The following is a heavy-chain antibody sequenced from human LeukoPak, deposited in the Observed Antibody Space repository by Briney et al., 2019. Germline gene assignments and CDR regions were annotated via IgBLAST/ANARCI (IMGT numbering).Heavy chain of an antibody. CDR3: VRVQSWELLPDY. Sequence: SGTLSLTCTVSGGSISSYYWSWIRQPPGKGLEWIGYIYYSGSTNYNPSLKSRVTVSVDTSKDQFSLKLSSVTAADTAVYYCVRVQSWELLPDYWGQGTLVTVSS. V-gene: IGHV4-59*01. J-gene: IGHJ4*02. CDR1: GGSISSYY. D-gene: IGHD1-26*01. CDR2: IYYSGST.